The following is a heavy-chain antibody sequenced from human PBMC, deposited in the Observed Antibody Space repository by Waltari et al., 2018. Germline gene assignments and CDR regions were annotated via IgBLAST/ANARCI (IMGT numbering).Heavy chain of an antibody. CDR3: ARVWGSDYDDAFDI. D-gene: IGHD5-12*01. J-gene: IGHJ3*02. V-gene: IGHV3-21*01. Sequence: VQLQESGPGLVKPSETLSLTCAVSGYSISSGYYWGWIRQPPGKGLEWVSSISSSSSYIYYADSVKGRFTISRDNAKNSLYLQMNSLRAEDTAVYYCARVWGSDYDDAFDIWGQGTMVTVSS. CDR2: ISSSSSYI. CDR1: GYSISSGYY.